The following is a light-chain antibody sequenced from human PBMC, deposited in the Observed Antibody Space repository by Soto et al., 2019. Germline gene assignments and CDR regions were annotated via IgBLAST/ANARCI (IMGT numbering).Light chain of an antibody. J-gene: IGLJ1*01. V-gene: IGLV2-14*01. CDR3: GSYTGSIYV. CDR2: EVS. Sequence: QSALTQPASVSGSPGQSITISCTGTSSDVGGYNYVSWYQQHPGKAPKLMIYEVSNRPSGVSSRFSGSKSGNTASLTISGLQAEDEADYYCGSYTGSIYVFGPGTKLTVL. CDR1: SSDVGGYNY.